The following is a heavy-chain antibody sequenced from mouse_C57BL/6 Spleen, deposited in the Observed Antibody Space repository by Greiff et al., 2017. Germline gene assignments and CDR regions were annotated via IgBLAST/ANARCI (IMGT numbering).Heavy chain of an antibody. CDR2: ISSGGSYT. V-gene: IGHV5-6*02. J-gene: IGHJ4*01. CDR1: GFTFSSYG. D-gene: IGHD1-1*01. CDR3: ARHPRVVDDARDY. Sequence: EVKLVESGGDLVKPGGSLKLSCAASGFTFSSYGMSWVRQTPDKRLEWVATISSGGSYTYYPDSVKGRFTSSRDNAKNTLYLKMSSLKSEDTAMYYCARHPRVVDDARDYWGQGTSVTGSS.